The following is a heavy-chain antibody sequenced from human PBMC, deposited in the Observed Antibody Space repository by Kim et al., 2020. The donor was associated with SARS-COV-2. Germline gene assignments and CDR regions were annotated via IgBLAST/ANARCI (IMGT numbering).Heavy chain of an antibody. Sequence: GGSLRLSCAASGFTFSSYAMSWVRQAPGKGLEWVSVIYSGGSSTYYADSVKGRFTISRDNSKNTLYLQMNSLRAEDTAVYYCAKDGDYAGSFDYWGQGTLVTVSS. CDR3: AKDGDYAGSFDY. V-gene: IGHV3-23*03. J-gene: IGHJ4*02. D-gene: IGHD4-17*01. CDR2: IYSGGSST. CDR1: GFTFSSYA.